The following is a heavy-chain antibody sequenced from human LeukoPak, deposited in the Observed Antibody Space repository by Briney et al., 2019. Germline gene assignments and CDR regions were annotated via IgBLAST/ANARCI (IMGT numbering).Heavy chain of an antibody. CDR2: IYHSGST. J-gene: IGHJ4*02. D-gene: IGHD6-13*01. CDR3: ARVPSIAAAGTRGRRREDY. Sequence: PSETLSLTCTVSGGSISSGGYYWSWIRQPPGKGLEWIGYIYHSGSTYYNPSLKSRVTISVDTSKNQFSLKLSSVTAADTAVYYCARVPSIAAAGTRGRRREDYWGQGTLVTVSS. V-gene: IGHV4-30-2*01. CDR1: GGSISSGGYY.